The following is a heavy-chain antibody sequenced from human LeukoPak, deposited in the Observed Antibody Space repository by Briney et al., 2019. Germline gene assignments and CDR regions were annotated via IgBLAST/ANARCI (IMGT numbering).Heavy chain of an antibody. D-gene: IGHD6-13*01. CDR2: INPNSGGT. V-gene: IGHV1-2*02. CDR3: ARKTSSSWYDY. CDR1: GYSFTGYY. Sequence: ASVKVPCKASGYSFTGYYMHWVRQTPGQGLEWMGWINPNSGGTNYAQKFQGRVTMTRDTSISTAYMELSRLRSDDTAVYYCARKTSSSWYDYWGQGTLVTVSS. J-gene: IGHJ4*02.